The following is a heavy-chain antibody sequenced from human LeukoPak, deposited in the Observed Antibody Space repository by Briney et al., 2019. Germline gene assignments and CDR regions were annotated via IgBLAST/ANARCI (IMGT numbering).Heavy chain of an antibody. Sequence: SGTLSLTCAVSGGSISSSNWWSWVRQPPGKGLEWIGEIYHSGSTNYNPSLKSRVTISVDESKNQFSLKLSSVTAADTAVYYCAREYGSGSYSRLKNWFDPWGQGTLVTVSS. CDR2: IYHSGST. D-gene: IGHD3-10*01. J-gene: IGHJ5*02. V-gene: IGHV4-4*02. CDR3: AREYGSGSYSRLKNWFDP. CDR1: GGSISSSNW.